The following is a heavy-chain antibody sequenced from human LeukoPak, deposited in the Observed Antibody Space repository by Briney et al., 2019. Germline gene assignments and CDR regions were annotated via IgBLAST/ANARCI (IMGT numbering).Heavy chain of an antibody. V-gene: IGHV4-61*02. Sequence: SQTLSLTCTVSGGSISSGSYYWSWIRQPAGKGLEWIGRIYTSGSTNYNPSLKSRVTISVDTSKNQFSLKLSSVTAADTAVYYCERDDSSSSMFDYWGQGTLVTVSS. CDR3: ERDDSSSSMFDY. J-gene: IGHJ4*02. D-gene: IGHD6-6*01. CDR1: GGSISSGSYY. CDR2: IYTSGST.